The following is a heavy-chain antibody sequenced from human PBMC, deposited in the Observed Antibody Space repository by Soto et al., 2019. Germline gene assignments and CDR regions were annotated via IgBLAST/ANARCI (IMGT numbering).Heavy chain of an antibody. V-gene: IGHV3-23*01. Sequence: EVQLLESGGGLVQPGGSLRLSCAASGFTFSSYAMRWVRQAPVKGLEWVSAISGSGGSTYYADSVKGRFTISRDNSKNTLYLQMHSLRAEVTAVYYCARRGRGSYYDYWGQGTRVTVSS. J-gene: IGHJ4*02. CDR2: ISGSGGST. D-gene: IGHD3-16*01. CDR1: GFTFSSYA. CDR3: ARRGRGSYYDY.